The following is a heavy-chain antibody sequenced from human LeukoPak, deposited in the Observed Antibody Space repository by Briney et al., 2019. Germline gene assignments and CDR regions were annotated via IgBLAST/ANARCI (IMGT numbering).Heavy chain of an antibody. Sequence: ASVKVSCKASGYTFTSYDINWVRQATGQGLEWMGWMNPNSGNTGYAQKFQGRVTTTTDESTSTAYMELSSLRSEDTAVYYCARDDLPYYGSGRSFDYWGQGTLVTVSS. CDR2: MNPNSGNT. CDR1: GYTFTSYD. J-gene: IGHJ4*02. V-gene: IGHV1-8*01. CDR3: ARDDLPYYGSGRSFDY. D-gene: IGHD3-10*01.